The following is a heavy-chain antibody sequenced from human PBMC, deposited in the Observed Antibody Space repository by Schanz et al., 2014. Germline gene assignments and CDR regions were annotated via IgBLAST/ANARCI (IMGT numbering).Heavy chain of an antibody. CDR1: GYSFTTYG. Sequence: QVQLVQSAPEVKKPGASVKVSCKASGYSFTTYGLTWVRQAPGQGLEWMGRIIPILDKTNYAQKIQGRVTMTADKSTSTVYMEVSGLRSEDTAVYYCAKVDRTRYYAMDVWGQGTTVTVSS. CDR3: AKVDRTRYYAMDV. J-gene: IGHJ6*02. V-gene: IGHV1-69*04. CDR2: IIPILDKT. D-gene: IGHD3-9*01.